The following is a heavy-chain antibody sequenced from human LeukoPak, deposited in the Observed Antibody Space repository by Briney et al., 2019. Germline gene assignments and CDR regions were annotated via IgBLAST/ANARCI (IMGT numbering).Heavy chain of an antibody. J-gene: IGHJ4*02. D-gene: IGHD2-8*02. CDR3: ARDERRYCPDSSCYPGDY. CDR1: GFTFSDYA. CDR2: ISRTSAYI. V-gene: IGHV3-21*01. Sequence: GGYLRLSCAASGFTFSDYAMKWVRQAPGKGLEWVSAISRTSAYIYYSDSVRGRFAISRDNAKNSVYLQMDSLRAEDTAVYYCARDERRYCPDSSCYPGDYWGQGTLVTVSS.